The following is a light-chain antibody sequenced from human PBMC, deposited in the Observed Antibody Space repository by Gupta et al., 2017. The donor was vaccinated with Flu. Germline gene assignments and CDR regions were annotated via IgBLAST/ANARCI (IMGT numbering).Light chain of an antibody. J-gene: IGLJ3*02. CDR2: RNN. V-gene: IGLV1-47*01. CDR3: ATWDDSLSGVV. CDR1: RSKLGSNY. Sequence: SVLTQPPSASGTPGHRVTISCSPSRSKLGSNYVYWDQHRPGTAPKLLICRNNQRPSGVPDRFSGSKSGTSAALSISGLRAEDEADYYCATWDDSLSGVVFGGGTKLTVL.